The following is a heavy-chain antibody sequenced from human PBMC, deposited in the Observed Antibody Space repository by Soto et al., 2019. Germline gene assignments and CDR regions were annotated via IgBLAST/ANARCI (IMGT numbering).Heavy chain of an antibody. Sequence: PSETLSLTCTVSGGSISSGENFWNWIRQSPRKGLEWIGYIHHSGSTYYNPSLKSRLTISVDTSKNRISLKLNSVTAADTAVYYCARDPGTYPYNFDYWGKGTLVTVSS. V-gene: IGHV4-30-4*01. CDR2: IHHSGST. J-gene: IGHJ4*02. CDR1: GGSISSGENF. CDR3: ARDPGTYPYNFDY. D-gene: IGHD1-26*01.